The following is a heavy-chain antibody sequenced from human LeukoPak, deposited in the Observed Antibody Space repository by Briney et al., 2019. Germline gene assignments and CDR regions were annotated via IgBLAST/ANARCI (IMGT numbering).Heavy chain of an antibody. J-gene: IGHJ5*02. Sequence: PSETLSLTCTVSGGSISSYYWSWTRQPAGKGLEWIGRIYTSGSTNYNLSLKSRVTMSVDTSKNQFSLKLSSVTAADTAVYYFGGFGGDGWFDPWGQGTLVTVSS. V-gene: IGHV4-4*07. CDR3: GGFGGDGWFDP. CDR1: GGSISSYY. D-gene: IGHD3-16*01. CDR2: IYTSGST.